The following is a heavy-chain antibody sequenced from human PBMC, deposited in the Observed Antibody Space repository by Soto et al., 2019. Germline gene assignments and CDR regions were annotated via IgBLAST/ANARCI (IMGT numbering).Heavy chain of an antibody. CDR3: ARDTAVGLSDLVTGSRVDSHYMAL. V-gene: IGHV1-8*01. CDR1: GNFFLAYN. D-gene: IGHD1-26*01. J-gene: IGHJ6*03. Sequence: QVRLVQSGAEVMKPGASMRVSCKASGNFFLAYNFNWVRQVPGQGLEWMGWMDPKNGDTDYSQKFQGRVSMTRNLSISTAYLELSRLRPDDTAVYYFARDTAVGLSDLVTGSRVDSHYMALRGQGTTVIVSS. CDR2: MDPKNGDT.